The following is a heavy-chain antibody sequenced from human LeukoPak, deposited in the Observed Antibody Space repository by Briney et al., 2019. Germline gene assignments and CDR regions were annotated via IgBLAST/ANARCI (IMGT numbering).Heavy chain of an antibody. J-gene: IGHJ4*02. Sequence: HPGGSLRLSCAASGFTFSSSAMSWVRQAPGKGLEWVSAISGSGGSTYYADSVKGRFTISRDNSKNTLYLQMNSLRAEDTAVYYCANSRVPADFDYWGQGTLVTVSS. CDR1: GFTFSSSA. V-gene: IGHV3-23*01. CDR3: ANSRVPADFDY. D-gene: IGHD2-2*01. CDR2: ISGSGGST.